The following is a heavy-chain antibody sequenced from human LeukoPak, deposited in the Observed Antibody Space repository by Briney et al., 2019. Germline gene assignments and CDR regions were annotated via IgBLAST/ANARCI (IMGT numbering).Heavy chain of an antibody. CDR1: GFTFSSYE. J-gene: IGHJ5*02. Sequence: PGGSLRLSCATSGFTFSSYEMNWVRQAPGKGLEWFSYISSSGSTKYCADSVKGRFTISRDNAKNSLYLQMNSLRAEDTAVYYCARDSRASGFDPWGQGTLVTVSS. CDR2: ISSSGSTK. CDR3: ARDSRASGFDP. D-gene: IGHD3-10*01. V-gene: IGHV3-48*03.